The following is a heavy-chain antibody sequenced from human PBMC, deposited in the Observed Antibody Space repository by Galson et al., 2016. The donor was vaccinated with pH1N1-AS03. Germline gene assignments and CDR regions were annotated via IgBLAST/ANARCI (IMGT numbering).Heavy chain of an antibody. D-gene: IGHD3-22*01. CDR3: ARHRNKVLLPLIDALDI. Sequence: QSGAEVKKPGEPLNISCKGSADSFSSYWIAWVRQMPGKGPEWMGVIYPGDSDSRYSPSFRGQVTITSDKSTNTAYLQWRSLKASDTAMYYCARHRNKVLLPLIDALDIWGQGTMVTVSS. V-gene: IGHV5-51*01. J-gene: IGHJ3*02. CDR2: IYPGDSDS. CDR1: ADSFSSYW.